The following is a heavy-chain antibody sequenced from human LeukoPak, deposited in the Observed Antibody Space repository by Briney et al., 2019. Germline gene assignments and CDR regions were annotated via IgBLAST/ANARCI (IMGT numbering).Heavy chain of an antibody. CDR2: ISYDGSNK. Sequence: GRSLRLSCAASGFTFSSYGMHWVRQAPGKGLEWVAVISYDGSNKYYADSVKGRFTISRDNSKNTLYLQMNSLRAEDTAVYYCAKDKRGKGYYDSSGYWLLSYWGQGTLVTVSS. J-gene: IGHJ4*02. CDR3: AKDKRGKGYYDSSGYWLLSY. V-gene: IGHV3-30*18. D-gene: IGHD3-22*01. CDR1: GFTFSSYG.